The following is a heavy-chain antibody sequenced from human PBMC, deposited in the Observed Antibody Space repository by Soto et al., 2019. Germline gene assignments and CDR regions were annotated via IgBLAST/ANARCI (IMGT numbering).Heavy chain of an antibody. J-gene: IGHJ4*02. V-gene: IGHV3-30*18. CDR3: AKSPNFDCSSYHCYKYDFDY. Sequence: QEQLVESGGGVVLPGRSLRLSCAASGFTFNTVGMHWVRQAPGKGLEWVAVISYDGSDKYYSDSVRGRFTISRDNSMNTLYLQMNSLRTEDTAVYYCAKSPNFDCSSYHCYKYDFDYWGQGNLVTVSS. CDR1: GFTFNTVG. CDR2: ISYDGSDK. D-gene: IGHD3-22*01.